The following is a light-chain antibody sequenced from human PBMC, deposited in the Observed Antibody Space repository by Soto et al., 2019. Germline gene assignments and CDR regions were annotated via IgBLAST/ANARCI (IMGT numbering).Light chain of an antibody. CDR2: EVS. V-gene: IGLV2-14*01. J-gene: IGLJ2*01. CDR1: SSDVGGYNY. Sequence: QSALTQPASVSGSPGQSITISCTGTSSDVGGYNYVSWYQHHPGKAPKLMIYEVSNRPSGVSNRFSGSKSGNTASLTISGPQAEDEADYCCSSYTSSSTLLFGGGTKVTVL. CDR3: SSYTSSSTLL.